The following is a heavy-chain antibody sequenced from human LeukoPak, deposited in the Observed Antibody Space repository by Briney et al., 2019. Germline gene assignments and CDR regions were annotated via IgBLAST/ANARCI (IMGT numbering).Heavy chain of an antibody. Sequence: GGSLRLSCAASEFTFSNYWMHWVRQAPGKGPVWVSRINPDGSSTSYADSVKGRFTISRDNAKNTVYLEMNSLTAEDTAVYYCGRDPNGDYIGAFDMWGRGTMVTVSP. CDR1: EFTFSNYW. CDR2: INPDGSST. CDR3: GRDPNGDYIGAFDM. V-gene: IGHV3-74*01. D-gene: IGHD4-17*01. J-gene: IGHJ3*02.